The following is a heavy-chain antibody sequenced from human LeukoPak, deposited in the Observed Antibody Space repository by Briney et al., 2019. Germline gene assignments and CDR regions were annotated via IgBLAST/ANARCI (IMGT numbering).Heavy chain of an antibody. CDR2: IYTSGST. CDR3: AITRAYDSSGYSFDY. D-gene: IGHD3-22*01. CDR1: GGSISSGSYY. J-gene: IGHJ4*02. Sequence: SETLSLTCTVSGGSISSGSYYWSWIRQPAGEGLEWIGRIYTSGSTNYNPSLKSRVTISVDTSKNQFSLKLSSVTAADTAVYYCAITRAYDSSGYSFDYWGQGTLVTVSS. V-gene: IGHV4-61*02.